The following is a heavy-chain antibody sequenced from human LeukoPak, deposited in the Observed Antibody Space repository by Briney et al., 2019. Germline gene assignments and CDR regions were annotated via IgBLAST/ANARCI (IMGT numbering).Heavy chain of an antibody. CDR1: GFTFSSYG. V-gene: IGHV3-30*18. D-gene: IGHD1-26*01. CDR3: AKDGGSGSPFDY. J-gene: IGHJ4*02. Sequence: QPGRSLRLSCAASGFTFSSYGMHWVRQAPGKGLEWVAVLSYDGSNKYYADSVKGRFTISRDNSKNTLYLQMNSLRAEDTAVYYCAKDGGSGSPFDYWGQGTLVTVSS. CDR2: LSYDGSNK.